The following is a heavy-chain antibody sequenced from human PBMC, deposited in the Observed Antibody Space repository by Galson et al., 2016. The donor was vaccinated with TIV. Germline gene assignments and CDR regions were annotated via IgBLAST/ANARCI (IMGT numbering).Heavy chain of an antibody. V-gene: IGHV5-51*01. J-gene: IGHJ6*02. D-gene: IGHD6-6*01. CDR2: IYPGDSDT. Sequence: QSGAEVKKPGESLKISCKGSGYGFATNWIGWVRQMPGKGLEWMGIIYPGDSDTRYSPSFQAQVTISANKSISTAFLPWSSLKASDTASYYCARQLEAARPRECCYSYYYLDVWGQGTTVTVSS. CDR1: GYGFATNW. CDR3: ARQLEAARPRECCYSYYYLDV.